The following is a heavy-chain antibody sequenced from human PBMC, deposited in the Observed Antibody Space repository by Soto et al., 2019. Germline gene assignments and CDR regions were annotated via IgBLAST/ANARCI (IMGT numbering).Heavy chain of an antibody. CDR1: GGAITGYY. D-gene: IGHD4-17*01. Sequence: SETLSLTCSVSGGAITGYYWSWLRQAAGKGLEWIGRINISGTTSYNPSLKSRVTMSVGTSENQFSLKMTSVTAADTAVYYCARGSLPGGSGDYLFGQWGQGTLVTVSS. CDR2: INISGTT. CDR3: ARGSLPGGSGDYLFGQ. J-gene: IGHJ4*02. V-gene: IGHV4-4*07.